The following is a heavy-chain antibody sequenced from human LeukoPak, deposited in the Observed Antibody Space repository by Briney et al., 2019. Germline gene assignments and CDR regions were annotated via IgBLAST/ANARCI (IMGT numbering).Heavy chain of an antibody. V-gene: IGHV4-39*07. CDR2: VFYTGKT. Sequence: SETLSLTCTVSGGSLRSSSYYWGWIRQAPGKGLEWIGSVFYTGKTNYNPSLESRVTISIDTSANQFSLRLSSVTAADTAVYYCARGGWGLVVIVSSYFDYWGQGAPVTVSS. CDR1: GGSLRSSSYY. D-gene: IGHD2-21*01. CDR3: ARGGWGLVVIVSSYFDY. J-gene: IGHJ4*02.